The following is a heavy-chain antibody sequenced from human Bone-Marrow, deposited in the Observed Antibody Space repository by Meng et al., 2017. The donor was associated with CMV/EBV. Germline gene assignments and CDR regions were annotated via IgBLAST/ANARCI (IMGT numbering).Heavy chain of an antibody. CDR3: AKDISCSSTSCASCYYYYGMDD. CDR2: IRYDGSYK. CDR1: GFTFISYG. V-gene: IGHV3-30*02. Sequence: GESLKISCAASGFTFISYGMHWVRQAPGKGLEWVAFIRYDGSYKYYADSVKGRFTISRDNSKNTLYLQMNSLRAEDTAVNYGAKDISCSSTSCASCYYYYGMDDWGQGTTVTVSS. D-gene: IGHD2-2*01. J-gene: IGHJ6*02.